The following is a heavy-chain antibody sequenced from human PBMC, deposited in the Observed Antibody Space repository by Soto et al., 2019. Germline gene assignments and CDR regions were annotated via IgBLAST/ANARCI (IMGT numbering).Heavy chain of an antibody. V-gene: IGHV3-30*18. J-gene: IGHJ4*02. D-gene: IGHD3-22*01. Sequence: HPGGSLRLSCAASGFTFSSYGMHWVRQAPGKGLEWVAVISYDGSNKYYADSVKGRFTISRDNSKNTLYLQMNSLRAEDTAVYYCAKNSHSSGYYFPDYWGQGTLVTVPQ. CDR1: GFTFSSYG. CDR2: ISYDGSNK. CDR3: AKNSHSSGYYFPDY.